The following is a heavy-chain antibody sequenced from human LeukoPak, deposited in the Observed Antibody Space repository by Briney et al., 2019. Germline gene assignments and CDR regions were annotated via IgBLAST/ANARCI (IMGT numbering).Heavy chain of an antibody. CDR2: ISGSGGST. CDR3: AKEDSYDSSGRSPSPFDY. V-gene: IGHV3-23*01. Sequence: GGSLRLSCAASGFTFSSYAMSWVRQAPGKGLEWVSAISGSGGSTYYADSVKGRFTISRDNSKNTLYLQMNSLRAEDTAVYYCAKEDSYDSSGRSPSPFDYWGQGTLVTVSS. D-gene: IGHD3-22*01. J-gene: IGHJ4*02. CDR1: GFTFSSYA.